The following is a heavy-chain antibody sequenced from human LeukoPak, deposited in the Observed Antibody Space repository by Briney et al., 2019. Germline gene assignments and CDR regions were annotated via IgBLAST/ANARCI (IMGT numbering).Heavy chain of an antibody. D-gene: IGHD3-16*01. CDR3: AKEGGIGGYYYGMDV. CDR2: ISHDGTNK. Sequence: QPGGSLRLSCAASGFTFNSYGMHWVRQAPGKGLEWVAVISHDGTNKYYADSVKGRFTISRDNSKNTVYLQMNSLRAEDTAVYYCAKEGGIGGYYYGMDVWGKGTTVTVSS. V-gene: IGHV3-30*18. CDR1: GFTFNSYG. J-gene: IGHJ6*04.